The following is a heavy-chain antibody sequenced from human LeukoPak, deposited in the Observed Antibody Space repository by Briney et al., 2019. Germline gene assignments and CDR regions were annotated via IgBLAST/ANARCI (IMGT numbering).Heavy chain of an antibody. V-gene: IGHV3-66*01. CDR3: ARDRGSGYDPGYFDY. CDR2: IYSGDNT. CDR1: GFTVSRYY. D-gene: IGHD5-12*01. Sequence: GGSLRLSCAVSGFTVSRYYMSWVRQAPGKGLEWDSIIYSGDNTYYADSVKGRFTISRDNSKNTLYLQMNSLRVEDTAVYYCARDRGSGYDPGYFDYWGQGTLVTVSS. J-gene: IGHJ4*02.